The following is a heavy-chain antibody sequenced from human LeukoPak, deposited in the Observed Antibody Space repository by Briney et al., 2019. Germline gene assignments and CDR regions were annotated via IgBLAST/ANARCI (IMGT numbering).Heavy chain of an antibody. Sequence: PGASVKVSCKVSGYTLTELSMHWVRQAPGKGLEWMGGFDPEDGETIYAQKFQGRVTVTRDTSTSTVHMELSGLRSEDTAVYYCARDQEGFDYWGQGTLVTVSS. CDR2: FDPEDGET. V-gene: IGHV1-24*01. CDR3: ARDQEGFDY. J-gene: IGHJ4*02. CDR1: GYTLTELS.